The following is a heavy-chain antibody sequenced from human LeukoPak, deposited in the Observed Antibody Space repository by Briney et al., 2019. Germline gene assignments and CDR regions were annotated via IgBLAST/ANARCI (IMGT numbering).Heavy chain of an antibody. CDR1: GYTFTSYD. V-gene: IGHV1-8*03. J-gene: IGHJ4*02. Sequence: GASVKVSCKASGYTFTSYDINWVRQATRQGLEWMGWMNPNSGNTGYAQKFQGRVTITRNTSISTAYMELSSLRSEDTAVYYCAREGFTIFGVAKYYFDYWGQGTLVTVSS. CDR3: AREGFTIFGVAKYYFDY. D-gene: IGHD3-3*01. CDR2: MNPNSGNT.